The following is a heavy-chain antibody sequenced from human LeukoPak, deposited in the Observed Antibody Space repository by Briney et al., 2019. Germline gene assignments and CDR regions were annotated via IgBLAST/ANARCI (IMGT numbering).Heavy chain of an antibody. V-gene: IGHV3-13*01. D-gene: IGHD3-10*01. CDR1: GFTFSSYD. Sequence: GGSLRLSCAASGFTFSSYDMHWVRQATGKGLEWASAIGTAGDTYYPGSVKGRFTISRENAKNSLYLQMNSLRAEDTAVYYCARESGSGSYYDYWGQGTLVTVSS. CDR3: ARESGSGSYYDY. CDR2: IGTAGDT. J-gene: IGHJ4*02.